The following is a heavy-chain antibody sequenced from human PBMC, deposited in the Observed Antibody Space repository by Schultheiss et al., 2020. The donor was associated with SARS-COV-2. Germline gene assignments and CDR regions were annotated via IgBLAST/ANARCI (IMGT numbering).Heavy chain of an antibody. CDR1: GFAFSSYA. D-gene: IGHD6-13*01. J-gene: IGHJ6*03. Sequence: GGSLRLSCAASGFAFSSYAMHWVRQAPGKGLEWVAVIWYDGSNKYYADSVKGRFTISRDNSKNTLYLQMNSLRAEDTAVYYCARDPGYSSSWPTYYYYYYMDVWGKGTTVTVSS. CDR2: IWYDGSNK. CDR3: ARDPGYSSSWPTYYYYYYMDV. V-gene: IGHV3-33*08.